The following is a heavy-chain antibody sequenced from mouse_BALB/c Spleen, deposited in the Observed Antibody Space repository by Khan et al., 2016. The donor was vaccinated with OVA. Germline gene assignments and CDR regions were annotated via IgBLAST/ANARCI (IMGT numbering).Heavy chain of an antibody. CDR3: ARDRIDY. J-gene: IGHJ2*01. CDR2: INPTSGYT. Sequence: VKLLESGAELAKPGASVKMSCKASGYTFTSYWMHWIKQRPGQGLEWIGYINPTSGYTDYNQKFKDKATLTADKSSSTAYMQLSSLTSDDSAVYCCARDRIDYWGQGTALTVSS. V-gene: IGHV1-7*01. CDR1: GYTFTSYW.